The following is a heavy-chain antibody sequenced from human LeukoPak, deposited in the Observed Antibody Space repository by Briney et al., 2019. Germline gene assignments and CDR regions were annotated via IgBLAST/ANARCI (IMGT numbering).Heavy chain of an antibody. CDR1: GDSVSTNSAA. D-gene: IGHD5-12*01. V-gene: IGHV6-1*01. Sequence: KRSQTLSLTCAISGDSVSTNSAAWNWIRQSPSRGLEWLGRTYYRSKWYNDYAVSAKSRITINPDTSKNQFSLQLNSVTPEDTAVYYCARDKGGSGYDHLDSWGQGTLVTVSS. J-gene: IGHJ4*02. CDR3: ARDKGGSGYDHLDS. CDR2: TYYRSKWYN.